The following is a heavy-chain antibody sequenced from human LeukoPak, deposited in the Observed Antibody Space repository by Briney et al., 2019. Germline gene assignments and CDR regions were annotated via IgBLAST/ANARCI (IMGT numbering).Heavy chain of an antibody. CDR1: GGSISSYY. D-gene: IGHD3-10*01. Sequence: SETLSLTCTVSGGSISSYYWSWIRQPPGKGLEWIGYIYYSGSTNYNPSLKSRVIISVDTSKNQFSLKLSSVTAADTAVYYCARSPLLWFGELALYFDYWGQGTLVTVSS. V-gene: IGHV4-59*01. CDR3: ARSPLLWFGELALYFDY. J-gene: IGHJ4*02. CDR2: IYYSGST.